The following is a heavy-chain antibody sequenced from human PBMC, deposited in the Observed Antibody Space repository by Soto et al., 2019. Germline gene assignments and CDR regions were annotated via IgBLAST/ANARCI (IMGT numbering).Heavy chain of an antibody. J-gene: IGHJ6*02. CDR3: ARSQGSSTSLEIYYYYYYGVDV. V-gene: IGHV1-69*13. CDR1: GGTFGSYA. Sequence: SVKVSCKASGGTFGSYAISWVRQAPGQGLEWMGGIIPIPGTANYAQKFQGRVTIAADESTSTAYMELSSLRSEDTAVYYCARSQGSSTSLEIYYYYYYGVDVWGQGTTVTVS. CDR2: IIPIPGTA. D-gene: IGHD2-2*01.